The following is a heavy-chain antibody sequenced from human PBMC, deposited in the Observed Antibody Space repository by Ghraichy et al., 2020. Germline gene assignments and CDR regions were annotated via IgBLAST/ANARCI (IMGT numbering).Heavy chain of an antibody. CDR3: ARIQPVWFGEIYFYYYYGMDV. Sequence: GGSLRLSCAASGFTFSSYSMNWVRQAPGKGLEWVSSISSSSSYIYYADSVKGRFTISRDNAKNSLYLQMNSLRAEDTAVYYCARIQPVWFGEIYFYYYYGMDVWGQGTTVTVSS. D-gene: IGHD3-10*01. CDR1: GFTFSSYS. CDR2: ISSSSSYI. V-gene: IGHV3-21*01. J-gene: IGHJ6*02.